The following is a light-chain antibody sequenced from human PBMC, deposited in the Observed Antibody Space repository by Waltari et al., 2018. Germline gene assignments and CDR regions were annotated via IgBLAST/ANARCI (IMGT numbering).Light chain of an antibody. Sequence: DVVLTQSPLSLSVTLGQSASISCRSSQGLVYSDGNIFLNWFHQKAGQSPRRLIYHVSNRDSGVPDRFSGSGSGTDFTLKISNVEAEDVGLYFCMQGSHWPPWTFGQGTKVEIQ. CDR1: QGLVYSDGNIF. V-gene: IGKV2-30*01. CDR2: HVS. J-gene: IGKJ1*01. CDR3: MQGSHWPPWT.